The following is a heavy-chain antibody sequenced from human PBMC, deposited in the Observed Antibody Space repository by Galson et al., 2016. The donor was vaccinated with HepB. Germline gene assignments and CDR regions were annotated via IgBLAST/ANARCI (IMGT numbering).Heavy chain of an antibody. CDR1: GFTFRNTW. CDR2: IKSKTGGGTT. V-gene: IGHV3-15*01. J-gene: IGHJ4*02. Sequence: SLRLSCAASGFTFRNTWMNWVRQAPGKGLEWVGHIKSKTGGGTTEYAAPVKGRFTISRDDSKNTLHLQMNSLKTEDTAVYYCTTGVEDASHDGYWGQGTLVTVSS. D-gene: IGHD2-8*02. CDR3: TTGVEDASHDGY.